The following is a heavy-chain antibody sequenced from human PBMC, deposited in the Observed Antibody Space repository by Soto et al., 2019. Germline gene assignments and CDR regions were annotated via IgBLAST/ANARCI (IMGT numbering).Heavy chain of an antibody. Sequence: QVQLVESGGGVVQPGRSLRLSCAASGFTVSRYAMHWVRRAPGKVLEWVAVRSDDGRNKYYADSVTGRFTISSDNFKNTLYLQMNRLRAEGTALYYYESHPIAARPYGGQGTMVAFSS. CDR1: GFTVSRYA. J-gene: IGHJ4*02. D-gene: IGHD6-25*01. CDR3: ESHPIAARPY. CDR2: RSDDGRNK. V-gene: IGHV3-30*14.